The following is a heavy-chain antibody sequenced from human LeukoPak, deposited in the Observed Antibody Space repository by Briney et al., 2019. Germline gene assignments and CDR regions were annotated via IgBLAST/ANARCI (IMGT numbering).Heavy chain of an antibody. V-gene: IGHV4-30-4*01. CDR1: GGSISSGDYY. CDR3: ARESVGTLGLIDY. Sequence: SQTLSLTCTVSGGSISSGDYYWSWIRQPPGKGLEWIGYIYYSGSTYYNPSLKSRVTISVDTSKNQISLKRSSVTAADTAVYYCARESVGTLGLIDYWGQGTLVTVSS. J-gene: IGHJ4*02. CDR2: IYYSGST. D-gene: IGHD4-23*01.